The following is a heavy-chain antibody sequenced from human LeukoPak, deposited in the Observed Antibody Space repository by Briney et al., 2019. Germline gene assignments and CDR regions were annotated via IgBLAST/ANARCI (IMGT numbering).Heavy chain of an antibody. Sequence: SETLSLTCTVSGGSISSYYWSWIRQPAGKGLEWIGRIYTSGSTNHNPSLKSRVTMSVDTSKNQFSLKLSSVTAADTAVYYCAITYYYDSSGYYYPSGPFDYWGQGTLVTVSS. D-gene: IGHD3-22*01. CDR2: IYTSGST. CDR3: AITYYYDSSGYYYPSGPFDY. CDR1: GGSISSYY. J-gene: IGHJ4*02. V-gene: IGHV4-4*07.